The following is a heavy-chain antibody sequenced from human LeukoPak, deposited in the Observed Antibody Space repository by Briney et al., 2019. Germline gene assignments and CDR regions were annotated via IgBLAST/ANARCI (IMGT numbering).Heavy chain of an antibody. CDR2: IYTSGST. CDR1: GGSISSYY. Sequence: PSETLSLTCTVSGGSISSYYWSWIRQPAGKGLEWIGRIYTSGSTNYNPSLKSRVTMSVDTSKNQFSLKLSSVTAADTAVYYCARQDIVVVPAAKHYYYYMDVWGKGTTVTVSS. J-gene: IGHJ6*03. CDR3: ARQDIVVVPAAKHYYYYMDV. D-gene: IGHD2-2*01. V-gene: IGHV4-4*07.